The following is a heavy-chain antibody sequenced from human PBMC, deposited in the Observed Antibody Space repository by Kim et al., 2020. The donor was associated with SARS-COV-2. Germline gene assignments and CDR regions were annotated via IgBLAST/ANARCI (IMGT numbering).Heavy chain of an antibody. CDR1: GFTFSSYA. Sequence: GGSLRLSCAASGFTFSSYAMHWVRQAPGKGLEWVAVISYDGSNKYYADSVKGRFTISRDNSKNTLYLQMNSLRAEDTAVYYCAGDGPYGSGSYPTYWYFDLWGRGTLVTVSS. CDR3: AGDGPYGSGSYPTYWYFDL. CDR2: ISYDGSNK. J-gene: IGHJ2*01. D-gene: IGHD3-10*01. V-gene: IGHV3-30*04.